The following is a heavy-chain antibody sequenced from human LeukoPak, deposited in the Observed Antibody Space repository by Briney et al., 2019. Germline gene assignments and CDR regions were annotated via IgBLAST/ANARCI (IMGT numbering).Heavy chain of an antibody. Sequence: PSETLSLTCSVSGASVSSNNYYWDWIRQPPGKGLEWIVSIYYTGTTYYNPSLKSRVTISVDTSNNHLSLKLSSVTAADTAVYYCARRLGSVSPFDPWGQGTLVTVSS. V-gene: IGHV4-39*02. CDR1: GASVSSNNYY. CDR2: IYYTGTT. J-gene: IGHJ5*02. D-gene: IGHD4-11*01. CDR3: ARRLGSVSPFDP.